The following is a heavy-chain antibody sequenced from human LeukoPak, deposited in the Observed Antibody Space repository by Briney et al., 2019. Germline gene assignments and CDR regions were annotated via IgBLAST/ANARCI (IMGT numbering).Heavy chain of an antibody. CDR1: GGSISNSGYY. D-gene: IGHD4-11*01. CDR3: ARAPFNYYQAFGP. J-gene: IGHJ5*02. Sequence: PSETLSLTCTVSGGSISNSGYYWGCIRQPPGKGLEWIGSIYYSGSTYYNPSLKSRVTISVDTSKNQISLKMTSVTAADTAVYYCARAPFNYYQAFGPWGQGTLVTVSS. CDR2: IYYSGST. V-gene: IGHV4-39*01.